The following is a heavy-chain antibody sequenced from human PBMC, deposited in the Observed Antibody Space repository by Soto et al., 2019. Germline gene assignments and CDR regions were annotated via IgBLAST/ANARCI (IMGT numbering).Heavy chain of an antibody. D-gene: IGHD1-1*01. V-gene: IGHV3-30*18. CDR3: AKNNDPRAYFYYAMDV. Sequence: LRLSCAASRFSFGSYGIHWVRQAPGKGLEWVAVISNDGTNKYYADSVKGRFTISRDNSKKTLYLQMNSLRTEDTAVYYCAKNNDPRAYFYYAMDVWGQGNTVTVSS. J-gene: IGHJ6*02. CDR2: ISNDGTNK. CDR1: RFSFGSYG.